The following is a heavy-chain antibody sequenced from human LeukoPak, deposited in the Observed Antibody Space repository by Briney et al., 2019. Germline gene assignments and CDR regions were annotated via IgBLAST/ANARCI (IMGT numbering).Heavy chain of an antibody. CDR3: ARVIAATGNNWFDP. V-gene: IGHV1-2*02. D-gene: IGHD6-13*01. CDR1: GYTFTGYY. CDR2: INPNSGGT. J-gene: IGHJ5*02. Sequence: SVKVSCKASGYTFTGYYMHWVRQAPGQGLEWMGWINPNSGGTNYAQKFQGRVTMTRDTSISTAYMELSRLRSDDTAVYYCARVIAATGNNWFDPWGQGTLVTVSS.